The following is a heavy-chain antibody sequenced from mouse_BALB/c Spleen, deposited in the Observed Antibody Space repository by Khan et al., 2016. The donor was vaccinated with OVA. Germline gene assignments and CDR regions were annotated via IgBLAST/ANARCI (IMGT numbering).Heavy chain of an antibody. CDR1: GFTFTNYG. V-gene: IGHV9-3-1*01. J-gene: IGHJ4*01. CDR3: TRVGESGTMDC. CDR2: INTYTREL. D-gene: IGHD2-13*01. Sequence: QIQLVQSGPELKKPGETVQISCKASGFTFTNYGMNWVKQAPGKDLKWMGWINTYTRELTFADAFKGRFAFSLETSASTAFLQITSLKTEDTATYFCTRVGESGTMDCWGQGTSVTVSS.